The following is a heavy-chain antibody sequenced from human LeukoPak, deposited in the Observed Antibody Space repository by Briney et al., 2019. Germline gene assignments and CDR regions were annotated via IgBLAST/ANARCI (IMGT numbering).Heavy chain of an antibody. J-gene: IGHJ4*02. D-gene: IGHD3-22*01. CDR1: GFTFDDYA. V-gene: IGHV3-9*01. CDR3: ARASQYFDRSGFLDY. Sequence: GGSLRLSCAASGFTFDDYAMHWVRHAPGKGLEWVSGISWNSGSIGYAGSVKGRFTISRDNAKNSLYLQMSSLRAEDTAVYYCARASQYFDRSGFLDYWGQGTLVTVSS. CDR2: ISWNSGSI.